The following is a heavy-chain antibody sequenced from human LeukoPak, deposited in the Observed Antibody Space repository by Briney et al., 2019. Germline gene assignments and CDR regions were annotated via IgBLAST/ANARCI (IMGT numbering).Heavy chain of an antibody. D-gene: IGHD2-8*01. CDR2: ISGSGKST. V-gene: IGHV3-23*01. CDR3: AKDPNVRMEYAYYMDV. Sequence: GGSLRLSCAASGFTFSNYAMTWVRQAPGKGLEWVSVISGSGKSTYYADSVRGRFTISRDNSKNTVDLQMNSLRAEDTAVYYCAKDPNVRMEYAYYMDVWGKGTTVTVSS. CDR1: GFTFSNYA. J-gene: IGHJ6*03.